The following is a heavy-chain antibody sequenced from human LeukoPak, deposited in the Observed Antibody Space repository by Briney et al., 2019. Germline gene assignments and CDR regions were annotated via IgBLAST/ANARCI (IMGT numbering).Heavy chain of an antibody. V-gene: IGHV3-20*01. J-gene: IGHJ5*02. D-gene: IGHD4-17*01. Sequence: PGGSLRLSCAASRFTFDDYGMSWVRQAPGKGLEWVSGINWNGGSTGYADSVKGRFTISRDNAKNSLYLQMNSLRAEDTALYHCARDRTSTGYYGDYVFWFDPWGQGTLVTVSS. CDR2: INWNGGST. CDR3: ARDRTSTGYYGDYVFWFDP. CDR1: RFTFDDYG.